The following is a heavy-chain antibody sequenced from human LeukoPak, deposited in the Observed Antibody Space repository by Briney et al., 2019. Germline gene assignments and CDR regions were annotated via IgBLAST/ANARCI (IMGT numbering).Heavy chain of an antibody. CDR3: AREGPGIVGAQPFDY. CDR1: GGSISSSSYY. V-gene: IGHV4-39*07. J-gene: IGHJ4*02. CDR2: IYYSGST. D-gene: IGHD1-26*01. Sequence: SETLSLTCTVSGGSISSSSYYWGWIRQPPGKGLEWIGSIYYSGSTYYNPSLKSRVTISVDTSKNQFSLKLSSVTAADTAVYYCAREGPGIVGAQPFDYWGQGTLVTVSS.